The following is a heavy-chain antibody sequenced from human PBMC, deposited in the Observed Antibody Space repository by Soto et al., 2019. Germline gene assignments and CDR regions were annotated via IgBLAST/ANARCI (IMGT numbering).Heavy chain of an antibody. CDR1: GFTFSSYE. Sequence: GSLLLACSASGFTFSSYEFNWVRQAPGKGLEWISYIGTSETNTYYAGSVKGRFTVSRDNAKNSVYLQMNSLRAEDTAIYYCAREELNCGGDCFAFWGQGAMVTVSS. J-gene: IGHJ4*02. V-gene: IGHV3-48*03. D-gene: IGHD2-21*01. CDR3: AREELNCGGDCFAF. CDR2: IGTSETNT.